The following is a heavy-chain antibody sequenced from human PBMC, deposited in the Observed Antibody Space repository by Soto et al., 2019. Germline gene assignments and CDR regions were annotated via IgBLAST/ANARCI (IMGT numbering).Heavy chain of an antibody. CDR2: IYWNDDK. CDR1: GFSLSTSGVG. Sequence: QITLKESGPTLVKPTQTLTLTCTFSGFSLSTSGVGVAWIRQPPGKALEWLALIYWNDDKRYSPSLKSRLTITKDTTKRPVVLTMTNMDPMDTTTYYRAHRRIAVAGTGYNWFDPWGQGTLVTVSS. V-gene: IGHV2-5*01. D-gene: IGHD6-19*01. J-gene: IGHJ5*02. CDR3: AHRRIAVAGTGYNWFDP.